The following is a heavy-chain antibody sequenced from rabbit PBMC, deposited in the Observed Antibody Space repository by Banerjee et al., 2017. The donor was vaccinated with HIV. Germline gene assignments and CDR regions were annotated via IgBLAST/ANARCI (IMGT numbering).Heavy chain of an antibody. J-gene: IGHJ4*01. Sequence: QSLEESGGDLVKPEASLTLTCTASGFTISSYWMNWVRQAPGKGLEWIGTIYAAKGNTWYASWAKGRFTISETSSTTVTLQMTSLTAADTATYFCASDGNGWGGDNLWGPGTLVTVS. CDR1: GFTISSYW. CDR2: IYAAKGNT. CDR3: ASDGNGWGGDNL. V-gene: IGHV1S40*01. D-gene: IGHD4-1*01.